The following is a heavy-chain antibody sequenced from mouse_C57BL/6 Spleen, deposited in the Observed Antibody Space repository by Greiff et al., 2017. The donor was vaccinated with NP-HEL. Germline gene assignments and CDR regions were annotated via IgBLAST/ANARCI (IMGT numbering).Heavy chain of an antibody. CDR3: ALYEYFDY. CDR2: INPNNGGT. D-gene: IGHD2-12*01. V-gene: IGHV1-26*01. CDR1: GYTFTDYY. J-gene: IGHJ2*01. Sequence: EVQLQQSGPELVKPGASVKISCKASGYTFTDYYMNWVKQSHGKSLEWIGDINPNNGGTSYNQKFKGKATLTVDKSSSTAYMKLRSLTSEDSAVYYCALYEYFDYWGQGTTLTVSS.